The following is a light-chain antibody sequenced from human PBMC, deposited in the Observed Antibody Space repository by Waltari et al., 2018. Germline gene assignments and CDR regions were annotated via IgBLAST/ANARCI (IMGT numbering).Light chain of an antibody. V-gene: IGKV3-20*01. CDR2: GAS. J-gene: IGKJ1*01. CDR1: QSVSSSY. CDR3: QQYGSSPTWT. Sequence: EIVLTQSPVTLSLSPGERATLPCRASQSVSSSYLAWYQQKPGQAPRLLIYGASSRATGIPDSFSGSGSGTDFTLTISRLEPEDFAVYYCQQYGSSPTWTFGQGTKVEIK.